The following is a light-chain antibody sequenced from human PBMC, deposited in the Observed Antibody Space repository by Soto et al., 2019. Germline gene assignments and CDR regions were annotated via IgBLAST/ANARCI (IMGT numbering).Light chain of an antibody. V-gene: IGKV3-20*01. CDR1: QSVSSSY. CDR3: QQYCSSPWM. Sequence: EIVLTQSPGTLSLSPGERATLSCRASQSVSSSYLAWYQQKPGQAPRLLIYGASSRATGIPDRFSGSGSETDFTPTISRLNPENFAVYYCQQYCSSPWMLGQGTKVEIK. CDR2: GAS. J-gene: IGKJ1*01.